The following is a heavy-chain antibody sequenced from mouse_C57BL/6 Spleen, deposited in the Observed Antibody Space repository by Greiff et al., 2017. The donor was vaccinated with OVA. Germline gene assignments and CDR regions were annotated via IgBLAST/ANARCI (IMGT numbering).Heavy chain of an antibody. V-gene: IGHV3-1*01. CDR3: ARGRRSYAMDY. CDR2: ISYSGST. CDR1: GYSITSGYD. Sequence: EVKLMESGPGMVKPSQSLSLTCTVTGYSITSGYDWHWIRHFPGNKLEWMGYISYSGSTNYNPSLKSRISITHDTSKNHFFLKLNSVTTEDTATYYCARGRRSYAMDYWGQGTSVTVSS. J-gene: IGHJ4*01.